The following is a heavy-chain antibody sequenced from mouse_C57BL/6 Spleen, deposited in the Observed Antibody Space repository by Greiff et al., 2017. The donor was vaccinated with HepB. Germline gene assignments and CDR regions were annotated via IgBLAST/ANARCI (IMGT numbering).Heavy chain of an antibody. D-gene: IGHD4-1*01. CDR1: GYTFTSYW. V-gene: IGHV1-72*01. J-gene: IGHJ2*01. CDR3: AREEKKTFWDGGVFDY. CDR2: IDPNSGGT. Sequence: VQLQQPGAELVKPGASVKLSCKASGYTFTSYWMHWVKQRPGRGLEWIGRIDPNSGGTKYNEKFKSKATLTVDKPSSTAYMQLSSLTSEDSAVYYCAREEKKTFWDGGVFDYWGQGTTRTVSS.